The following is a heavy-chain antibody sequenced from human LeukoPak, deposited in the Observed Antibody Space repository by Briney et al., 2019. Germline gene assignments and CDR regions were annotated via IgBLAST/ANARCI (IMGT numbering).Heavy chain of an antibody. CDR2: IYYSGST. CDR1: GGSISSYY. V-gene: IGHV4-59*01. CDR3: ASGSSSWYGKHVEFDY. D-gene: IGHD6-13*01. J-gene: IGHJ4*02. Sequence: SETLSLTCTVSGGSISSYYWSWIRQPPGKGLEWIGYIYYSGSTNYNPSLKSRVTISVDTSKNQFSLKLSSVTAADTAVYYCASGSSSWYGKHVEFDYWGQGTLVTVSS.